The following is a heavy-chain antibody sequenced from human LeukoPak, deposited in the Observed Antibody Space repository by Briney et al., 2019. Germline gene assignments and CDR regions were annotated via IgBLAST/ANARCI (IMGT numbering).Heavy chain of an antibody. CDR1: GFTFSDYY. D-gene: IGHD6-19*01. CDR2: ISSSGSTI. Sequence: GGSLRLSCAASGFTFSDYYMSWIRQAPGKGLEWVSYISSSGSTIYYADSVKGRFTISRDNAKNSLYLQMSSLRAEDTAVYYCAKDSGSGWYFNWFDPWGQGTLVTVSS. V-gene: IGHV3-11*01. J-gene: IGHJ5*02. CDR3: AKDSGSGWYFNWFDP.